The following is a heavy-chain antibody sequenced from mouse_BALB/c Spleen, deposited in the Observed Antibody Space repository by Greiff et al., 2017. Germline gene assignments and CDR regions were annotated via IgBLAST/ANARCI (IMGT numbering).Heavy chain of an antibody. Sequence: VQLQQSGPELVKPGASVKMSCKASGYTFTSYVMHWVKQKPGQGLEWIGYINPYNDGTKYNEKFKGKATLTSDKSSSTAYMELSSLTSEDAAVYYCTSAYDRYPFAYWGQGTLVTVSA. D-gene: IGHD2-14*01. V-gene: IGHV1-14*01. CDR2: INPYNDGT. J-gene: IGHJ3*01. CDR1: GYTFTSYV. CDR3: TSAYDRYPFAY.